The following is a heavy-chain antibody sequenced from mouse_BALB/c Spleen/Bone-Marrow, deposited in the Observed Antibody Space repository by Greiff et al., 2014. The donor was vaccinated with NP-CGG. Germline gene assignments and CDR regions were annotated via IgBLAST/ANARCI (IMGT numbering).Heavy chain of an antibody. Sequence: EVQRVESGGGLVKPGGSLKLSCAAPGFTFSDFYMYWVRQTPEKRLEWVATISYGGSYIYYPDSVKGRFTISRDDAKNNLYLQMSSLKSEDTAMYYCARDRGVQGYAMDYWGQGTSVTVSS. CDR3: ARDRGVQGYAMDY. D-gene: IGHD2-14*01. V-gene: IGHV5-4*02. CDR2: ISYGGSYI. J-gene: IGHJ4*01. CDR1: GFTFSDFY.